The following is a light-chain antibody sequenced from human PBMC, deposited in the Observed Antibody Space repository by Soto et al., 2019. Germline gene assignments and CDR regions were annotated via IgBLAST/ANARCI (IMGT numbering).Light chain of an antibody. CDR1: QTISSSF. CDR2: RAS. J-gene: IGKJ3*01. V-gene: IGKV3-20*01. Sequence: EIVMTQSPATLSVSPGERATLSCRASQTISSSFLAWYQQKPGQAPRLLIYRASRRAPGIPDRFSGSGSWTDFTLTISRLEPEDFAVYYCHQFGSSPLDTFGPGTKVEIK. CDR3: HQFGSSPLDT.